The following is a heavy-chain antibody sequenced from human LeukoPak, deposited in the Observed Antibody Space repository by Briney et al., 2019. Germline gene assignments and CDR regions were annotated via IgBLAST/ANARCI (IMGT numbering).Heavy chain of an antibody. D-gene: IGHD6-19*01. Sequence: QSGGSLRLSCAASGFTFSSYGMHWVRQAPGKGLEWVAVISYDGSNKYYADSVKGRFTISRDNSKNTLYLQMESLRSEDTAVYYCAKGGKWSSDWISPYDYWGHGTLVTVSS. V-gene: IGHV3-30*18. CDR3: AKGGKWSSDWISPYDY. J-gene: IGHJ4*01. CDR2: ISYDGSNK. CDR1: GFTFSSYG.